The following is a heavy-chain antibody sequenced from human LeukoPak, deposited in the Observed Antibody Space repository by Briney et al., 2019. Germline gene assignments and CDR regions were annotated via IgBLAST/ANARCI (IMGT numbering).Heavy chain of an antibody. V-gene: IGHV4-61*02. Sequence: SETLSLTCTVSGGSISSGSYYWSWIRQPAGKGLEWIGRIYTSGSTNYNPSLKSRVTISVDTSKNQFSLKLSSVTAADTAVYYCACTMVRGVMASSARDDAFDIWGQGTMVTVSS. D-gene: IGHD3-10*01. J-gene: IGHJ3*02. CDR3: ACTMVRGVMASSARDDAFDI. CDR1: GGSISSGSYY. CDR2: IYTSGST.